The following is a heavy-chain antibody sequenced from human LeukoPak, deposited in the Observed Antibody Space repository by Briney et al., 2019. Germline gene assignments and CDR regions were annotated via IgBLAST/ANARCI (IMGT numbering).Heavy chain of an antibody. CDR2: INPNSGGT. J-gene: IGHJ5*02. CDR1: GYTFTGYY. V-gene: IGHV1-2*02. D-gene: IGHD3-10*01. Sequence: ASVKVSCKASGYTFTGYYMHWVRQAPGQGLEWMGWINPNSGGTNYAQKFQGRVTMTRDTSISTAYMELSRLRSDDTAVYYCARDHITMVRGVMVWFDPWGQGTLVTVSS. CDR3: ARDHITMVRGVMVWFDP.